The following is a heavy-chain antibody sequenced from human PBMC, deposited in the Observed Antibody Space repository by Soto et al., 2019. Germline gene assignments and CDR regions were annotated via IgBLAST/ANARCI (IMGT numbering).Heavy chain of an antibody. D-gene: IGHD3-9*01. CDR1: VSTCSNDW. CDR2: IKNKTDGGTT. V-gene: IGHV3-15*01. J-gene: IGHJ6*02. CDR3: TTDNLRYFDWLQMYYYYYGMDV. Sequence: PGGSLRLSWAASVSTCSNDWKSWVWGARVKRVGRGSLIKNKTDGGTTDYAAPVKGRFTISRDDSKNTLYLQMNSLKTEDTAAYYCTTDNLRYFDWLQMYYYYYGMDVWGQGTTVTVSS.